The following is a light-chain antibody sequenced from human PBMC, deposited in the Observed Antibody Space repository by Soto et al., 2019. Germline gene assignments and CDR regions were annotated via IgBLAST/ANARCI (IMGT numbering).Light chain of an antibody. CDR1: SSDVGGYNY. Sequence: QSALTQPASVSGSPGQSITVSCTGTSSDVGGYNYVSWYQQHPGKAPKVMIYDVSKRPSGVSNRFSDSKSGNTASLTISGLQAEDEADYYCNSYTSSSTLPYVFGTGTKLTVL. J-gene: IGLJ1*01. CDR2: DVS. CDR3: NSYTSSSTLPYV. V-gene: IGLV2-14*01.